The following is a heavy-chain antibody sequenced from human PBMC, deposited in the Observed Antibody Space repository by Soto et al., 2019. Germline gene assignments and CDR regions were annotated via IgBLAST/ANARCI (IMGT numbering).Heavy chain of an antibody. V-gene: IGHV3-23*01. CDR3: AKGRRDSYGTYNFDY. CDR1: GFTFCSYA. D-gene: IGHD5-18*01. CDR2: ISGSGGST. J-gene: IGHJ4*02. Sequence: PGGAPRLSCAAPGFTFCSYALSWVRPAPGKGLEWVSAISGSGGSTYYADSVKGRFTISRDNSKNTLYLQMNSLRAEDTAVYYCAKGRRDSYGTYNFDYWGQGTLVTVSS.